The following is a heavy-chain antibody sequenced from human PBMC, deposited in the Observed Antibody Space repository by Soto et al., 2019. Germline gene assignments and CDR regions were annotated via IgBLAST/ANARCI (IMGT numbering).Heavy chain of an antibody. J-gene: IGHJ4*02. CDR1: GGSISSGGYY. CDR3: ARVYGPSGGYDY. Sequence: QVQLQESGPGLVKPSQTLSLTCTVSGGSISSGGYYWSWIRQHPGKGLEWIGYNYYRGSTYYNPTLKSRVTISVDTSKNQFSLKLSSVTAADTAVYYCARVYGPSGGYDYWGQGTLVTVSS. D-gene: IGHD3-10*01. V-gene: IGHV4-31*03. CDR2: NYYRGST.